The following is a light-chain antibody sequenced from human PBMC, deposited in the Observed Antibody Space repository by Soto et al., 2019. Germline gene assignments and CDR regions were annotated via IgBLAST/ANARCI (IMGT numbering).Light chain of an antibody. Sequence: DIVMTQSPLSLPVTPGEPASISCRSSQSLLHSNGYNYIYWYRQKPGQSPQLLIYLGSNRASGVPDRFSASGSGTDFTLKISRVEAEDFGIYYCMQALQTPPFTFGQGTRLEI. V-gene: IGKV2-28*01. J-gene: IGKJ5*01. CDR2: LGS. CDR3: MQALQTPPFT. CDR1: QSLLHSNGYNY.